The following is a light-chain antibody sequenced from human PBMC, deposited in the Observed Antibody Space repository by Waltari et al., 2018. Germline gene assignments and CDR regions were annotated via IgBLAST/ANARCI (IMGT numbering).Light chain of an antibody. J-gene: IGLJ2*01. V-gene: IGLV3-19*01. CDR3: NSRDSSGNLVV. CDR2: GKN. CDR1: SLRSYY. Sequence: SSELTQDPAVSVALGQPVMITCQGTSLRSYYAIWYQQKPGQAPVLVTYGKNNRPSGIPDRFSGSSAGNTASLTITGAQAEDEADYYCNSRDSSGNLVVFGGGTKLTVL.